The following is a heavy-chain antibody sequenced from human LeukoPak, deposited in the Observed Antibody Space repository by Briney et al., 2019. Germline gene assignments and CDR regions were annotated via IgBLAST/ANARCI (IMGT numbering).Heavy chain of an antibody. Sequence: SETLSLTCTVSGGSISSYYWSWIRQPPGKGLEWIGYIYYSGSTNYNPSLKSRVTISVDTSKNQFSLKLSSVTAADTAVYYCARDAGISPSWFDPWGQGTLVTVSS. CDR3: ARDAGISPSWFDP. CDR2: IYYSGST. CDR1: GGSISSYY. D-gene: IGHD2-15*01. V-gene: IGHV4-59*12. J-gene: IGHJ5*02.